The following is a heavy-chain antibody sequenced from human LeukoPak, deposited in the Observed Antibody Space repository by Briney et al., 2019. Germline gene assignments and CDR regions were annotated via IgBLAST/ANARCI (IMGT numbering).Heavy chain of an antibody. D-gene: IGHD6-6*01. CDR2: INHSGST. V-gene: IGHV4-34*01. Sequence: PSETLSLTCAVYGGSFSGYYWSWIRQPPGKGLEWIGEINHSGSTYYNPSLKSRVTISVDTSKNQFSLKLSSVTAADTAVYYCAKLSSSPKYYYYYYGMDVWGQGTTVTVSS. CDR1: GGSFSGYY. J-gene: IGHJ6*02. CDR3: AKLSSSPKYYYYYYGMDV.